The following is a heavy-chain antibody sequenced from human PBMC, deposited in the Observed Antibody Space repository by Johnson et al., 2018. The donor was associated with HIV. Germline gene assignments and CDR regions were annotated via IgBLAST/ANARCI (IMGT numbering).Heavy chain of an antibody. V-gene: IGHV3-30*14. D-gene: IGHD1-26*01. CDR1: GFTFSSYA. CDR3: ASSESFGAFDI. CDR2: ISSDGSNK. Sequence: QVQLVESGGALVQPGGSLRLSCAASGFTFSSYAMHWVRQAPGKGLEWVAVISSDGSNKYYVDSVKGRFTISRDNSKNTLYLQMNSLRAEDTAVYYCASSESFGAFDIWGRGTMVTVSS. J-gene: IGHJ3*02.